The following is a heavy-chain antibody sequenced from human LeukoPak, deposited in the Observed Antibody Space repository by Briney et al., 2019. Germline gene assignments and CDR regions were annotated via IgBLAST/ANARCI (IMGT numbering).Heavy chain of an antibody. D-gene: IGHD3-3*01. CDR2: INPNSGGT. CDR1: GYTFTGYY. V-gene: IGHV1-2*02. J-gene: IGHJ6*02. Sequence: ASVKVSCKASGYTFTGYYIHWVRQAPGQGLEWMGWINPNSGGTNYAQKFQGRVTMTRDTSISTAYMELSRLRSDDTAVYYCAREVFWSGPGYYYYGMDVWGQGTTVTVSS. CDR3: AREVFWSGPGYYYYGMDV.